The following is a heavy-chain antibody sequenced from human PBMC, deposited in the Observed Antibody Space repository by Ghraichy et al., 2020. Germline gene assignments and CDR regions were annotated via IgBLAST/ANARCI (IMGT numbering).Heavy chain of an antibody. Sequence: GESLNISCAASGFTFSSYAMSWVRQAPGKGLEWVSAISGSGGSTYYADSVKGRFTISRDNSKNTLYLQMNSLRAEDTAVYYCASIEGDSKLGVDAFDIWGQGTMVTVSS. CDR3: ASIEGDSKLGVDAFDI. V-gene: IGHV3-23*01. CDR1: GFTFSSYA. CDR2: ISGSGGST. D-gene: IGHD4-11*01. J-gene: IGHJ3*02.